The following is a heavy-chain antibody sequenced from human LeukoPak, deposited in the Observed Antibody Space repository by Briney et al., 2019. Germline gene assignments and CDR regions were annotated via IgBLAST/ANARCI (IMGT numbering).Heavy chain of an antibody. CDR3: ARYSSTSCYDY. Sequence: GGSLRLSCAASGFTFSIYATHWVRQAPGKGLEYVSAISTNGGGTYYANSVKGRFTISRDNSKNTLYLQMGSLRAEDMAVYYCARYSSTSCYDYWGQGTLVTVSS. CDR2: ISTNGGGT. CDR1: GFTFSIYA. D-gene: IGHD2-2*01. J-gene: IGHJ4*02. V-gene: IGHV3-64*01.